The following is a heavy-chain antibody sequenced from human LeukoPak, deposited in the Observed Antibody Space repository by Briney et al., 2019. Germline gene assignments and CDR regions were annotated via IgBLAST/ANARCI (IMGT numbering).Heavy chain of an antibody. V-gene: IGHV4-59*08. J-gene: IGHJ4*02. D-gene: IGHD5-18*01. Sequence: SETLSLTCTVSGDSMTSYYWSWVRQPPGKGLKWIGYIYYIGSTNYNPSLKSRVTISVDTSKNQFSLKLSSVTAADTAVYYCARSRGYSYGTTFLDYWGQGTLVTVSS. CDR1: GDSMTSYY. CDR3: ARSRGYSYGTTFLDY. CDR2: IYYIGST.